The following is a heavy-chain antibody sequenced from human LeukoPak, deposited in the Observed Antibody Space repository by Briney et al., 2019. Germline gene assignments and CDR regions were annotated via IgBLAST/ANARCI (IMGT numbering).Heavy chain of an antibody. Sequence: ASVTVSFKASGYTFTVYYMHWVRQAPGQGLGWMGCINPNSGGTNYSQKFQGRVTITRDTSISTAYMELSRLRSDDTAVYYCARDLVYYDSSGYPDYWGQGTLVTVSS. D-gene: IGHD3-22*01. CDR2: INPNSGGT. J-gene: IGHJ4*02. V-gene: IGHV1-2*02. CDR1: GYTFTVYY. CDR3: ARDLVYYDSSGYPDY.